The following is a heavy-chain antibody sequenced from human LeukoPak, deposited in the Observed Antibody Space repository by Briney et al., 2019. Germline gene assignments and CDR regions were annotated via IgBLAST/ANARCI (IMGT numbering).Heavy chain of an antibody. Sequence: GASVKVSCKASGYTFTSYGISWVRQAPGQGLEWMGWISAYNGNTNYAQKLQGRVTMTADTSTSTAYMELRSLRSEDMAVYYCAREDGDGYNSPDYNWFDPWGQGTLVTVSS. J-gene: IGHJ5*02. D-gene: IGHD5-24*01. CDR2: ISAYNGNT. CDR1: GYTFTSYG. V-gene: IGHV1-18*03. CDR3: AREDGDGYNSPDYNWFDP.